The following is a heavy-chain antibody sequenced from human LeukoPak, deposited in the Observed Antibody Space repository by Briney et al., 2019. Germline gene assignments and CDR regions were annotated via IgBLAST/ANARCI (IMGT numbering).Heavy chain of an antibody. Sequence: GASVKVSCKASGYTFTGYYMHWVRQAPGQGLEWMGWISAYNGNTNYAQKLQGRVTMTTDTSTSTAYMELRSLRSDDTAVYYCARDEGGYCTNGVCLPRNYWGQGTLVTVSS. V-gene: IGHV1-18*04. J-gene: IGHJ4*02. CDR1: GYTFTGYY. CDR2: ISAYNGNT. D-gene: IGHD2-8*01. CDR3: ARDEGGYCTNGVCLPRNY.